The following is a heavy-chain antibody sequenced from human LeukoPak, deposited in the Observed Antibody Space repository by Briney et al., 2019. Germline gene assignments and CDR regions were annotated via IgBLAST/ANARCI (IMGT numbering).Heavy chain of an antibody. CDR3: AKVGARGCSSSTCFIY. V-gene: IGHV3-21*04. CDR2: ISSSSSYI. D-gene: IGHD2-2*01. J-gene: IGHJ4*02. Sequence: GGSLRLSCAASGFTFSSYSMNWVRQAPGKGLEWVSSISSSSSYIYYADSVKGRFTISRDNSKNTLYLQMNSLRPEDTAVYYCAKVGARGCSSSTCFIYWGQGTLVTVSS. CDR1: GFTFSSYS.